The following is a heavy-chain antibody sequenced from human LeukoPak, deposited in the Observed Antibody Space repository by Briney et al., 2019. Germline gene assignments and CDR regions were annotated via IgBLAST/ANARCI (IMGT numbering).Heavy chain of an antibody. D-gene: IGHD3-3*01. Sequence: ASVKVSCKASGYTFTGYYMHWVRQAPGQGLEWMGWINPNSGGTNYAQKFQGRVTMTRDTSISTAYMELSRLRPDDTAVYYCARDFSRRGFDPWAREPWSPSPQ. V-gene: IGHV1-2*02. CDR3: ARDFSRRGFDP. J-gene: IGHJ5*02. CDR1: GYTFTGYY. CDR2: INPNSGGT.